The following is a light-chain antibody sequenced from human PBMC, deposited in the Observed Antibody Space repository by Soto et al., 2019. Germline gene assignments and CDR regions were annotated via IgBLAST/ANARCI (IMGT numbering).Light chain of an antibody. Sequence: DIQMTQSPSTLSASVGDRVTITCRASQTISSWLAWYQQKAGKAPKLLIYKASSLESGVPSRFSGSGSGTEFTLTISSLQPDDFATYYCQQYNSYPLTFGPGTKVDIK. V-gene: IGKV1-5*03. J-gene: IGKJ3*01. CDR2: KAS. CDR3: QQYNSYPLT. CDR1: QTISSW.